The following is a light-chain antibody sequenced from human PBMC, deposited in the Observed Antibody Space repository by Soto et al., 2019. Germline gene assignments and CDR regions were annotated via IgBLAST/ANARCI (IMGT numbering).Light chain of an antibody. Sequence: EVMLTQSPATLSVSPGERATLSCRASHNINTILSWYKQKPGQAPRLLIYGASTRATGIPSRFSGSGSRTEFALATSSLQSEDFAVYYCQQYINWPITFGQGTRLEI. CDR3: QQYINWPIT. CDR1: HNINTI. J-gene: IGKJ5*01. V-gene: IGKV3-15*01. CDR2: GAS.